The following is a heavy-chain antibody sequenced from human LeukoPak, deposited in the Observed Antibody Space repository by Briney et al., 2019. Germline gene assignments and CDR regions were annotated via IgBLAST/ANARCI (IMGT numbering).Heavy chain of an antibody. Sequence: GESLKISCKGSGYSFTSYWIGWVRQMPGEGLEWMGIIYPGDSDTRYSPSFQGQVTISADKSISTAYLQWSSLKASDTAMYYCARSPMVRGVIVAFDIWGQGTMVTVSS. V-gene: IGHV5-51*01. D-gene: IGHD3-10*01. CDR3: ARSPMVRGVIVAFDI. CDR1: GYSFTSYW. J-gene: IGHJ3*02. CDR2: IYPGDSDT.